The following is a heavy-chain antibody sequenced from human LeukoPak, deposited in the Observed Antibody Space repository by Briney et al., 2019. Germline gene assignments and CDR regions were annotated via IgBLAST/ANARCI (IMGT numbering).Heavy chain of an antibody. CDR3: AKARDGYKSALFDY. CDR2: ICGSGGST. V-gene: IGHV3-23*01. J-gene: IGHJ4*02. CDR1: GFTFSSYA. D-gene: IGHD5-24*01. Sequence: GGSLRLSCAASGFTFSSYAMSWVRQAPGKGLEWVSAICGSGGSTYYADSVKGRFTISRDNSKNTLYLQMNSLRAEDTAVYYCAKARDGYKSALFDYWGQGTLVTVSS.